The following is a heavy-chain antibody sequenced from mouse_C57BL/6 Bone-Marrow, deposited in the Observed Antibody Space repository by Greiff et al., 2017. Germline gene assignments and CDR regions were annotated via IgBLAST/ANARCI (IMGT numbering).Heavy chain of an antibody. J-gene: IGHJ3*01. V-gene: IGHV1-75*01. CDR1: GYTFTDYY. CDR2: IFPGSGST. Sequence: VKLLESGPELVKPGASVKISCKASGYTFTDYYINWVKQRPGQGLEWIGWIFPGSGSTYYNEKFKGKATLTVDKSSSTAYMLLSSLTSEDSAVYFCASPPYSNSWFAYWGQGTLVTVSA. D-gene: IGHD2-5*01. CDR3: ASPPYSNSWFAY.